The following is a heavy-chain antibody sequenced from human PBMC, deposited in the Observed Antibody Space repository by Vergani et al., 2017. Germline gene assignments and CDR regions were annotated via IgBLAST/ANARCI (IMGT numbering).Heavy chain of an antibody. V-gene: IGHV3-23*01. CDR1: GFTFSSYA. CDR3: ARAKVSDGYLFTRQAEASDLFDP. J-gene: IGHJ5*02. D-gene: IGHD5-24*01. Sequence: EVQLLESGGGLVQPGGSLRLSCAASGFTFSSYAMSWVRQAPGKGLEWVSAISGSGGSTSYADSVKGRFTISRDNAKNSLYLQMNSLRAEETAVYYCARAKVSDGYLFTRQAEASDLFDPWGQGTLVTVSS. CDR2: ISGSGGST.